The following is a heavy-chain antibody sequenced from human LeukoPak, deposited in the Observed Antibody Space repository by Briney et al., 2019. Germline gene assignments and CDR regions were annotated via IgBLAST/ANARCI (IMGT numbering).Heavy chain of an antibody. J-gene: IGHJ4*02. V-gene: IGHV4-4*07. CDR1: GAFIRSYW. CDR2: IYATGST. Sequence: SETLSLTCTVSGAFIRSYWWGWVRQPAGKGLEWIGRIYATGSTKFNPSLKSRLTLSMDTSTNQLTLRLTSVTAADTAVYFCARQGYTASYYFLDFWSQGTLVTVSS. D-gene: IGHD1-26*01. CDR3: ARQGYTASYYFLDF.